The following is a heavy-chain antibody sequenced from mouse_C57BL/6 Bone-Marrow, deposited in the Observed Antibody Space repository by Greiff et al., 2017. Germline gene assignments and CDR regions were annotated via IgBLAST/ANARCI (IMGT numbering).Heavy chain of an antibody. CDR1: GYTFTSYW. CDR3: ARFPFGWWAMDY. Sequence: VQLQQSGAELAKPGASVKLSCKASGYTFTSYWMHWVKQRPGQGLEWIGYINPSSGYTKYNQKFKDKATLTADKSSSTAYMQLSSLKYDDSAVYYCARFPFGWWAMDYWGQGTSVTVSS. V-gene: IGHV1-7*01. D-gene: IGHD1-1*02. J-gene: IGHJ4*01. CDR2: INPSSGYT.